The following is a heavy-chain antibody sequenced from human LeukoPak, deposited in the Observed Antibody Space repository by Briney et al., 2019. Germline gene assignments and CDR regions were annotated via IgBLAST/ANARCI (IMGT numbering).Heavy chain of an antibody. D-gene: IGHD6-19*01. CDR2: IYYSGST. Sequence: SETLSLTCTVSGGSISSSSYYWGWIRQPPGKGLEWIGSIYYSGSTYYNPSLKSRVTISVDTSKNQFSLKLSSVTAADTAAYYCARLEWLGNPYNWFDPWGQGTLVTVSS. CDR1: GGSISSSSYY. J-gene: IGHJ5*02. CDR3: ARLEWLGNPYNWFDP. V-gene: IGHV4-39*01.